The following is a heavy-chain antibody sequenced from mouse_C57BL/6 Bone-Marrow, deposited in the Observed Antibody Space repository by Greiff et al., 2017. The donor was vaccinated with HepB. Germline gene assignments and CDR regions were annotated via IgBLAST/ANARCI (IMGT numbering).Heavy chain of an antibody. CDR3: ARGDSSGLYAMDY. J-gene: IGHJ4*01. CDR1: GYTFTDHT. D-gene: IGHD3-2*02. V-gene: IGHV1-78*01. Sequence: VMLVESDAELVKPGASVKISCKVSGYTFTDHTIHWMKQRPEQGLEWIGYIYPRDGSTKYNEKFKGKATLTADKSSSTAYMQLNSLTSEDSAVYFCARGDSSGLYAMDYWGQGTSVTVSS. CDR2: IYPRDGST.